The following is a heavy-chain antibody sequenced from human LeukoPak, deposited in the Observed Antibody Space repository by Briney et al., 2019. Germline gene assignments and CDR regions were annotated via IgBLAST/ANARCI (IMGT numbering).Heavy chain of an antibody. CDR2: IFPILGIA. D-gene: IGHD4-17*01. CDR3: AREGYGDYSRVDYFDY. J-gene: IGHJ4*02. Sequence: GASVKVSCKASGGTFSSYAISWVRQAPGQGLEWMGRIFPILGIANYAQKFQGRVTITADKSTSTAYMELSSLRSEDTAVYYCAREGYGDYSRVDYFDYWGQGTLVTVSS. CDR1: GGTFSSYA. V-gene: IGHV1-69*04.